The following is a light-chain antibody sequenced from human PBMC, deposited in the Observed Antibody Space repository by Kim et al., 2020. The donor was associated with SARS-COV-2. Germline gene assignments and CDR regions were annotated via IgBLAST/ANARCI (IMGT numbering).Light chain of an antibody. J-gene: IGLJ1*01. CDR3: QTWGAGIHV. V-gene: IGLV4-69*01. CDR2: LNSDGSH. CDR1: SGHSNYA. Sequence: ASVKVTCTLSSGHSNYAIAWHQQRPEKGPRYLMKLNSDGSHNKGDGIPDRFSGSSSGAERYLTISSLQSEDEADYYCQTWGAGIHVFGTGTKVTVL.